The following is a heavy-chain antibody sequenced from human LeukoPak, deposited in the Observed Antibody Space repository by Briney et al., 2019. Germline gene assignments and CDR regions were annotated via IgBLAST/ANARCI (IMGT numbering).Heavy chain of an antibody. V-gene: IGHV3-53*01. J-gene: IGHJ4*02. CDR2: IYSDNT. CDR3: ARHDFWSGFKGGDY. D-gene: IGHD3-3*01. CDR1: GFTVSSNS. Sequence: SGGSLRLSCTVSGFTVSSNSMSWVRQAPGKGLEWVSFIYSDNTHYSDSVKGRFTISRDNAKNSLYLQMNSLRAEDTAFYYCARHDFWSGFKGGDYWGQGTLVTVSS.